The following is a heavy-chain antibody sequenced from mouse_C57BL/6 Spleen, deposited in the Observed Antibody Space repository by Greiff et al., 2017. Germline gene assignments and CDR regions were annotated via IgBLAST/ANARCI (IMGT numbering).Heavy chain of an antibody. D-gene: IGHD2-4*01. J-gene: IGHJ4*01. V-gene: IGHV10-1*01. CDR3: VSHDYVLYYYAMDY. CDR1: GFSFNTYA. CDR2: IRSKSNNYAT. Sequence: EVKLVESGGGLVQPKGSLKLSCAASGFSFNTYAMNWVRQAPGKGLEWVARIRSKSNNYATYYADSVKDRFTISRDDSESMLYLQMNNLKTEDTAMYYCVSHDYVLYYYAMDYWGQGTSVTVSS.